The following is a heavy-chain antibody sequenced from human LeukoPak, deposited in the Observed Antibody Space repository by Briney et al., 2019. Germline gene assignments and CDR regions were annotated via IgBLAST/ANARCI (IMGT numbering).Heavy chain of an antibody. CDR1: GYTLTELS. CDR3: ARSHMILEAQGAFDI. D-gene: IGHD3-22*01. J-gene: IGHJ3*02. Sequence: ASVKVSCKVSGYTLTELSMHWVRQAPGKGLEWMGGFDPEDGETIYAQKFQGRVTMTEDTSTDTAYMELSSLRSEDTAVYYCARSHMILEAQGAFDIWGQGTMVTVSS. V-gene: IGHV1-24*01. CDR2: FDPEDGET.